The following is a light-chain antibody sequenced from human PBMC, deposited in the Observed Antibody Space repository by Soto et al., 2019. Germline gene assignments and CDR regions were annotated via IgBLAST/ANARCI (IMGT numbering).Light chain of an antibody. J-gene: IGKJ2*01. V-gene: IGKV3-20*01. CDR3: QQYGSSSYT. Sequence: EIVLTQSPGTLSLSPGERATLSCRASQSVSSTYLAWYKQNPGQAPRLLIYGASSRATGIPDRFSGSGSGTDFTLTISRLEPEDFAVYFCQQYGSSSYTFGQGTKLAIK. CDR2: GAS. CDR1: QSVSSTY.